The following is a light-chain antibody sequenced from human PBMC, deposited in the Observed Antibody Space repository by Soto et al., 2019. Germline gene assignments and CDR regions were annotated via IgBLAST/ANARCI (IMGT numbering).Light chain of an antibody. CDR3: QSYDSSVTGSV. J-gene: IGLJ3*02. V-gene: IGLV1-40*01. CDR2: GNT. Sequence: QSVLTQPPSVSGAPGQRVTISCTGSSSNIGAGYDVHWYRQVPGTAPKLLIFGNTNRPSGVPDRFSGSKSGSSASLAITGLQAEDESEYYCQSYDSSVTGSVFGGGTKLTVL. CDR1: SSNIGAGYD.